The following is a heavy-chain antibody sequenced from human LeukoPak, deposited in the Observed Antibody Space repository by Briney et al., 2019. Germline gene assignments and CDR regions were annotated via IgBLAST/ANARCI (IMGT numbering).Heavy chain of an antibody. CDR2: INTDGSRT. D-gene: IGHD6-13*01. V-gene: IGHV3-74*01. J-gene: IGHJ4*02. Sequence: GGSLRLSCAASGFTFSSYWMHWVRQAPGKGLVWVSRINTDGSRTNYAASVKGRFTISRDSSKNTLSLQMNSLRADDTAVYYCAKGDSSSWHSFDYWGQGTLVTVSS. CDR3: AKGDSSSWHSFDY. CDR1: GFTFSSYW.